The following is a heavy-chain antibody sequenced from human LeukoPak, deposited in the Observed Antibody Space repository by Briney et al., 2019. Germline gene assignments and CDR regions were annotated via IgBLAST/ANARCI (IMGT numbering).Heavy chain of an antibody. V-gene: IGHV1-18*01. Sequence: GASVKVSCKASGYTFTSHGIGWVRQAPGQGLEWMGWISAYNGNTHYAQKLQGRVTMTTDTSTSTVYMELRSLRSDDTAVYYCARGSPPRRNYDSRGYYSYYFDYWGQGTLVTVSS. D-gene: IGHD3-22*01. CDR3: ARGSPPRRNYDSRGYYSYYFDY. CDR2: ISAYNGNT. J-gene: IGHJ4*02. CDR1: GYTFTSHG.